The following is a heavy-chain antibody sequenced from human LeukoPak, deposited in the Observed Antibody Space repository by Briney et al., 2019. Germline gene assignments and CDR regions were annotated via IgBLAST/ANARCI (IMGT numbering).Heavy chain of an antibody. V-gene: IGHV1-18*01. Sequence: ASVKVSCKASGYTFIKYGISWVRQAPGQGLEWMGWISTYNGNTNYAQNLQGRVTMTTYTSTSTATSTAYMELRSLRSDDTAVYYCARGIGFWSGYYFHKTYYFDYWGQGTLVTVSS. D-gene: IGHD3-3*01. CDR2: ISTYNGNT. CDR3: ARGIGFWSGYYFHKTYYFDY. J-gene: IGHJ4*02. CDR1: GYTFIKYG.